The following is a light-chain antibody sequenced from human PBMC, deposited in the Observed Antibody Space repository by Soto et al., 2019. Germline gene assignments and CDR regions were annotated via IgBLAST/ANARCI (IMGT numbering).Light chain of an antibody. J-gene: IGKJ5*01. Sequence: DIQMTQSPSSVSASVGDRVTITCRARHSTSTWLAWYQQKPGKAPKLLIYAASSLQSGVPSRFSGSGSGTDFTLTISSLQPEDFATYYCQQSYSTPITFGQGTRLEIK. CDR1: HSTSTW. CDR2: AAS. V-gene: IGKV1-39*01. CDR3: QQSYSTPIT.